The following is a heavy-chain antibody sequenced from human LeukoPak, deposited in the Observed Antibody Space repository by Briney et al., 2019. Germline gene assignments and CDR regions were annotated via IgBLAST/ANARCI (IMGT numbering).Heavy chain of an antibody. CDR2: INHSGST. Sequence: SETLSLTCAVYGGSFSGYYWSWIRQPPGKGLEWIGEINHSGSTSYNPSLKSRVTISVDTSKNQFSLKLSSVTAADTAVYYCARTGYSSSWLRSWGQGTLVTVSS. J-gene: IGHJ4*02. CDR3: ARTGYSSSWLRS. CDR1: GGSFSGYY. V-gene: IGHV4-34*01. D-gene: IGHD6-13*01.